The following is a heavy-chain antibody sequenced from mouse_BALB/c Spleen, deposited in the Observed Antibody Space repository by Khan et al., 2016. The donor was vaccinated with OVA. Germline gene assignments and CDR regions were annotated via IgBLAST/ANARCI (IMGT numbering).Heavy chain of an antibody. J-gene: IGHJ3*01. V-gene: IGHV1-7*01. Sequence: QVQLQQSGAELAKPGASVKMSCKASGYTFTSYWMHWVKQRPGQGLEWIGYINPSTGYTEYNQKFKDKATLTAVKSSSTAYMQLSSLTSEDSAVYYCVNHGSSSAWFTYWGQGTLVTVSA. CDR2: INPSTGYT. D-gene: IGHD1-1*01. CDR3: VNHGSSSAWFTY. CDR1: GYTFTSYW.